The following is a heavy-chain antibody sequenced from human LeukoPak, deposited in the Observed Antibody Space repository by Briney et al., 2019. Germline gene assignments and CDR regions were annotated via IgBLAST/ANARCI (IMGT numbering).Heavy chain of an antibody. CDR1: GFTLSSYS. CDR2: ISSSSSTI. V-gene: IGHV3-48*01. J-gene: IGHJ3*02. CDR3: ARDPRYCSGGSCYRAFDI. D-gene: IGHD2-15*01. Sequence: GGSLRLSCAASGFTLSSYSMNWVRQAPGKGLEWVSYISSSSSTIYYADSVKGRFTISRDNAKNSLYLQMNSLRAEDTAVYYCARDPRYCSGGSCYRAFDIWGQGTMVTVPS.